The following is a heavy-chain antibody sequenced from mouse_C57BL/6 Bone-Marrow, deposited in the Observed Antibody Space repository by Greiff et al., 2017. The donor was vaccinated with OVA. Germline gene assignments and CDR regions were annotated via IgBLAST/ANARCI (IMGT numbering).Heavy chain of an antibody. CDR1: GYTFTSYW. CDR2: IDPSDSYT. CDR3: AVYYQGAMDY. V-gene: IGHV1-59*01. Sequence: QVQLQQSGAELVRPGTSVKLSCKASGYTFTSYWMHWVKQRPGQGLEWIGVIDPSDSYTNYNQKFKGKATLTVDTSSSTAYMQLSSLTSEDSAVYYCAVYYQGAMDYWGQGTSVTVSS. D-gene: IGHD1-1*01. J-gene: IGHJ4*01.